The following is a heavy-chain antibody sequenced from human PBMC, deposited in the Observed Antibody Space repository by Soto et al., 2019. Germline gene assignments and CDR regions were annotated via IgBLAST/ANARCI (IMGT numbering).Heavy chain of an antibody. J-gene: IGHJ3*02. D-gene: IGHD3-3*02. Sequence: SETLSLTCTVSGGSISSCYWSWIRQPPGKGLEWIGYIYYSGSTNYNPSLKSRVTISVDTSKNQFSLRLSSVTAADTGVYYCVRYDRINMKPYSPEGFHIWGQGTMVTVSS. CDR2: IYYSGST. V-gene: IGHV4-59*08. CDR1: GGSISSCY. CDR3: VRYDRINMKPYSPEGFHI.